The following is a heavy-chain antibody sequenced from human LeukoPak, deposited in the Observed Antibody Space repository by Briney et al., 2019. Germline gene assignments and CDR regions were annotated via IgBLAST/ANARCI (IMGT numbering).Heavy chain of an antibody. Sequence: ASVKVSCKASGGTFSNYAVSWVRQAPGQGLEWMGGFIPVFGPANYAQKFQGRVTITADESTSTAYMELSSLRSEDTAVYYCARAGEVYNSGSYLEYWGQGTLLTVSS. V-gene: IGHV1-69*13. J-gene: IGHJ4*02. CDR3: ARAGEVYNSGSYLEY. CDR1: GGTFSNYA. D-gene: IGHD6-19*01. CDR2: FIPVFGPA.